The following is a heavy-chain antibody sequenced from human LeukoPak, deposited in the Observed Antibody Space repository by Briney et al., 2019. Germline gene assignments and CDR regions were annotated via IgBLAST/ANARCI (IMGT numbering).Heavy chain of an antibody. CDR1: GFTFSSYG. V-gene: IGHV3-30*02. D-gene: IGHD3-10*01. CDR3: AKDLERFGELLRFDY. CDR2: IRYDGSNK. Sequence: GGSLRLSCAASGFTFSSYGMHWVRQAPGKGLEWVAFIRYDGSNKYYADSVKGRFTISRDNSENTLYLQMNSLRAEDTAVYYCAKDLERFGELLRFDYWGQGTLVTVSS. J-gene: IGHJ4*02.